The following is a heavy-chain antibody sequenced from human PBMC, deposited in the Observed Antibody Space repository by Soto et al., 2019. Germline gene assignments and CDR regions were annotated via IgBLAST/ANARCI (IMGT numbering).Heavy chain of an antibody. Sequence: QVQLVQSGAEVKKPGSSVKVSCKASGGTFSSYAISWVRQAPGQGLEWMGGIIPIFGTANYAKKFQGRVTITAEESTSTAYMELSSLRSEDTAVYYCASHGITGTWVYYYGMDVWGQGTTVTVSS. D-gene: IGHD1-7*01. J-gene: IGHJ6*02. CDR3: ASHGITGTWVYYYGMDV. CDR1: GGTFSSYA. CDR2: IIPIFGTA. V-gene: IGHV1-69*12.